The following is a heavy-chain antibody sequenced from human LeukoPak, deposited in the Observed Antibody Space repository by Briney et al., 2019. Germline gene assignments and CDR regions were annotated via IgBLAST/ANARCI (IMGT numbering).Heavy chain of an antibody. CDR2: IYYSGST. D-gene: IGHD5-12*01. J-gene: IGHJ4*02. V-gene: IGHV4-39*02. CDR1: GGSISSSSYY. CDR3: ARDGEWLRPMDY. Sequence: SETLSLTCTVSGGSISSSSYYWGWIRQPPGKGLEWIGSIYYSGSTYYNPSLKSRVTISVDTPKNQFSLKLSSVTAADTAVYYCARDGEWLRPMDYWGQGTLVTVSS.